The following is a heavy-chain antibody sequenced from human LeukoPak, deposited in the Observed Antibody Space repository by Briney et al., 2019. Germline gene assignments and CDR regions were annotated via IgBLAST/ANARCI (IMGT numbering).Heavy chain of an antibody. Sequence: SEALSLTCAVYGGSFSGYYWSWIRQPPGKGLEWIGEINHSGSTNYNPFLKSRVTISVDTSKNQFSLKLSSVTAADTAVYYCARSTRGSYANWFDPWGQGTLVTVSS. V-gene: IGHV4-34*01. CDR1: GGSFSGYY. D-gene: IGHD1-26*01. CDR2: INHSGST. CDR3: ARSTRGSYANWFDP. J-gene: IGHJ5*02.